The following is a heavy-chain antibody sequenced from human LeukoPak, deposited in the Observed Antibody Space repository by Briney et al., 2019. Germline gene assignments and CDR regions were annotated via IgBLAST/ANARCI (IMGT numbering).Heavy chain of an antibody. CDR3: ARGRGSLYSFDY. D-gene: IGHD3-10*02. Sequence: GESLKISCKGSGYTFNTNWIAWVRQKPGKGLEWMGVIYPDDSDVRYNPSFEGLVTISADKSSSAVSLHWSSLRASDSAMYYCARGRGSLYSFDYWGQGTLVTVSS. CDR1: GYTFNTNW. CDR2: IYPDDSDV. J-gene: IGHJ4*02. V-gene: IGHV5-51*01.